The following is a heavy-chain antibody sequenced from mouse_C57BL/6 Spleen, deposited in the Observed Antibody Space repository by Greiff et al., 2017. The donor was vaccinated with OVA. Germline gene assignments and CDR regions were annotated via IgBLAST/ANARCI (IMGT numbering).Heavy chain of an antibody. J-gene: IGHJ1*03. V-gene: IGHV1-55*01. CDR3: ARIYYVSSYDYWDFDV. CDR2: IYPGSGST. D-gene: IGHD1-1*01. CDR1: GYTFTSYW. Sequence: VQLQQPGAELVKPGASVKMSCKASGYTFTSYWINWVKQRPGQGLEWIGDIYPGSGSTNYNEKFKGKATLTVDTSSSTAYMQLSSLTSEDSAVYYCARIYYVSSYDYWDFDVWGTGTTVTVSS.